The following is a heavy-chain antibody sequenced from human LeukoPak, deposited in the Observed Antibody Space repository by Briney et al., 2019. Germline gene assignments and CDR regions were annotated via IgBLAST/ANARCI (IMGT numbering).Heavy chain of an antibody. V-gene: IGHV1-69*05. CDR2: IFPIFGTA. Sequence: ASVKVSCKASGGTFSSYAISGVRQAPGQGLEWMGGIFPIFGTANYAQKFQGRVTITTDESTSTAYMELSSLRSEDTAVYYCARGVTIVGSTSFDDWGQGTLVTVSS. J-gene: IGHJ4*02. D-gene: IGHD3-3*01. CDR3: ARGVTIVGSTSFDD. CDR1: GGTFSSYA.